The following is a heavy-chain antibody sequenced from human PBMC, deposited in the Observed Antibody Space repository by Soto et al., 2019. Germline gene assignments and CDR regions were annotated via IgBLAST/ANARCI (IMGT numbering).Heavy chain of an antibody. CDR1: GFTFSSYS. CDR3: ARYKDFAFDI. V-gene: IGHV3-48*02. CDR2: IAGSGTNI. Sequence: GGSLRLSCAASGFTFSSYSMNWVRQAPGKGLEWISYIAGSGTNIHYADSVKSRFTISRDNAKNSLYLQMNSLRDEDTALYYCARYKDFAFDIWGQGTLVTVSS. J-gene: IGHJ3*02. D-gene: IGHD1-20*01.